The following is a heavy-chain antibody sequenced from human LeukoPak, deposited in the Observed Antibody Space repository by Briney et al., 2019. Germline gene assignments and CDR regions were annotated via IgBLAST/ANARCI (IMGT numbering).Heavy chain of an antibody. J-gene: IGHJ5*02. CDR2: ISKDGSHK. CDR3: ARDPGYRGESGWFDP. Sequence: SLRLSCAASGFTFSSYVMHWVRQAPGKGLEWVAVISKDGSHKYYADSVKGRFTIYRDNSKNTLYLQMNSLRDEDTAVYYCARDPGYRGESGWFDPWGQGTQVTVSS. D-gene: IGHD5-18*01. CDR1: GFTFSSYV. V-gene: IGHV3-30*04.